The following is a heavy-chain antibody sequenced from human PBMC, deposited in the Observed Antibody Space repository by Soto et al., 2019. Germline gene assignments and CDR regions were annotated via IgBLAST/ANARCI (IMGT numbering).Heavy chain of an antibody. D-gene: IGHD3-10*01. Sequence: PGGSRRLSSAAAGFTLNNYWMTWIRQARGKGLWWVANIYHDGSEKYFVDSVKGRFTISRVNTQNSLYLQMNSLRAEDTAFYYCARDFGNPKGRLDPWGQGILVTVSS. J-gene: IGHJ5*02. V-gene: IGHV3-7*01. CDR3: ARDFGNPKGRLDP. CDR1: GFTLNNYW. CDR2: IYHDGSEK.